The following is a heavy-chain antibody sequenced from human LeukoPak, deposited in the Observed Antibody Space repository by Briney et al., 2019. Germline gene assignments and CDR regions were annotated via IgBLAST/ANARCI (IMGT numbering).Heavy chain of an antibody. V-gene: IGHV4-34*01. CDR1: GGSFSGYY. Sequence: SETLSLTCAVYGGSFSGYYWSWIRQPPGKGLEWIGEINHSGSTNYSPSLKSRVTISVDTSKNQFSLKLSSVTAADTAVYYCATKRDGSSSSSVDWYFDLWGRGTLVTVSS. D-gene: IGHD6-6*01. CDR3: ATKRDGSSSSSVDWYFDL. CDR2: INHSGST. J-gene: IGHJ2*01.